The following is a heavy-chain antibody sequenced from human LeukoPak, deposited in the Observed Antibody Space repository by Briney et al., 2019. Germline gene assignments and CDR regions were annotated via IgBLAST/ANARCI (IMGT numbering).Heavy chain of an antibody. CDR1: GYTFTGYY. V-gene: IGHV1-2*06. CDR3: ARGGYCSGGSCYNPFDY. Sequence: ASVKVSCKASGYTFTGYYMHWVRQAPGQGLEWMGRINPNSGGTNYAQKFQGRVTMTRDTSISTAYMELSRLRSDDTAVHYCARGGYCSGGSCYNPFDYWGQGTLVTVSS. CDR2: INPNSGGT. J-gene: IGHJ4*02. D-gene: IGHD2-15*01.